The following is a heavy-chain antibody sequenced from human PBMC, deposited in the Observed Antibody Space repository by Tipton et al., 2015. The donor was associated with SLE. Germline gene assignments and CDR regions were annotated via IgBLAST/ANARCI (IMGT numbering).Heavy chain of an antibody. J-gene: IGHJ4*02. V-gene: IGHV4-59*08. CDR3: ARMGTTVTVDY. D-gene: IGHD4-17*01. Sequence: TLSLTCTVSGGSISSHYWSWIRQPPGKGLEWIGYIYYSGSTNYNPSLKSRVTISVDTSKNQFSLKLSSVTAADTAVYYCARMGTTVTVDYWGQGTLVTVSS. CDR1: GGSISSHY. CDR2: IYYSGST.